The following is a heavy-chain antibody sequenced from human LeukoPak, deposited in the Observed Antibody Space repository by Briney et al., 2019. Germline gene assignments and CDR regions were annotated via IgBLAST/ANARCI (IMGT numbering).Heavy chain of an antibody. D-gene: IGHD6-6*01. V-gene: IGHV3-23*01. CDR3: ARHRSSWLIGY. CDR2: ISDSGGNT. Sequence: PGGSLRFSCAASGFTFNSYAMSWVRQAPWERLQWVSGISDSGGNTYYADSVRGRFTISRDNSKNTLYLQMNSLRAEDTAVHYCARHRSSWLIGYWGQGTLVTVSS. J-gene: IGHJ4*02. CDR1: GFTFNSYA.